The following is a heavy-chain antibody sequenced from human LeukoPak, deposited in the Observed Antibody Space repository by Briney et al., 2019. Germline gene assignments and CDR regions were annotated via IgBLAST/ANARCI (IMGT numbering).Heavy chain of an antibody. CDR1: GLTFSDYA. CDR3: ARSQLRFLEGNRYYMDV. Sequence: PGGSLRLSCAASGLTFSDYAMSWVRQAPGQGLEWVSGISGSAQRTYYADSVKGRFTISRDNSKNTLYLQMNSLRAEDTAVYYCARSQLRFLEGNRYYMDVWGKGTTVTVSS. D-gene: IGHD3-3*01. J-gene: IGHJ6*03. V-gene: IGHV3-23*01. CDR2: ISGSAQRT.